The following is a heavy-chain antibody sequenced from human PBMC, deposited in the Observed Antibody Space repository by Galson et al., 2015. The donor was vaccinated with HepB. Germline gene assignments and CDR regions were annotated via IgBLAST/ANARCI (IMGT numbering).Heavy chain of an antibody. CDR3: AREWDIQRWFDP. CDR1: GGSISSYY. CDR2: IYYSGST. V-gene: IGHV4-59*12. J-gene: IGHJ5*02. D-gene: IGHD1-26*01. Sequence: ETLSLTCPVSGGSISSYYWSWIRQPPGKGLEWIGYIYYSGSTNYNPSLKSRVTISVDTSKNQFSLKLSSVTAADTAVYYCAREWDIQRWFDPWGQGTLVTVSS.